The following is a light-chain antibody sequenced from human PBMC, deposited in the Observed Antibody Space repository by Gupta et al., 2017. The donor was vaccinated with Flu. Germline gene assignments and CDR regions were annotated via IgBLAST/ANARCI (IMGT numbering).Light chain of an antibody. CDR2: DDS. Sequence: GNSIAGKSGHWHQQKQGHPPVLVLNDDSGRPTGDPVRFSCSNSWNTATLTISIVEAGDEADYDCQCWDSSSDHPWVFGGGTKLTVL. J-gene: IGLJ3*02. V-gene: IGLV3-21*02. CDR3: QCWDSSSDHPWV. CDR1: SIAGKS.